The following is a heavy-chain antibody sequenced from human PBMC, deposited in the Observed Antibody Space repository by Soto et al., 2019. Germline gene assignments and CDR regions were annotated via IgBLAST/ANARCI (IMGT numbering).Heavy chain of an antibody. V-gene: IGHV3-23*01. J-gene: IGHJ4*02. CDR2: ISSSGDSA. D-gene: IGHD6-13*01. CDR1: GFTFGSYA. CDR3: AKENGYSSSWFEFDY. Sequence: GGSLRLSCAASGFTFGSYAMIWVRQAPGKGLVWVSTISSSGDSAYYADSVKGRFTVSRDNSMNTLYMQMNSLRAEDTAVYYCAKENGYSSSWFEFDYWGQGTLVTVSS.